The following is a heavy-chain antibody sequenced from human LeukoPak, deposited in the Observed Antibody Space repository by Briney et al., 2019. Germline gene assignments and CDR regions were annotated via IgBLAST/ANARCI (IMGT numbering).Heavy chain of an antibody. D-gene: IGHD6-19*01. J-gene: IGHJ4*02. V-gene: IGHV4-4*02. Sequence: KPSGTLSLTCAVSGVSISSSNWWSGVRQLPGKGLEWIGEIYHSGSTNYNPSLKSRVTISVDKSKNQFSLKLSSVTAADTAVYYCARDASGWYEGIDYWGQGTLVTVSS. CDR3: ARDASGWYEGIDY. CDR2: IYHSGST. CDR1: GVSISSSNW.